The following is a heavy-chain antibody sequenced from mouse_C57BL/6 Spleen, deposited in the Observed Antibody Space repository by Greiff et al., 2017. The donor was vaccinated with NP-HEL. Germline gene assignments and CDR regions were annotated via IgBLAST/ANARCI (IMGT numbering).Heavy chain of an antibody. CDR1: GFTFSDYG. J-gene: IGHJ1*03. Sequence: EVHLVESGGGLVKPGGSLKLSCAASGFTFSDYGMHWVRQAPEKGLEWVAYISSGSSTIYYADTVKGRFTISRDNAKNTLFLQMTSLRSEDTAMYYCARNSYYGSSYWYFDVWGTGTTVTVSS. CDR2: ISSGSSTI. CDR3: ARNSYYGSSYWYFDV. D-gene: IGHD1-1*01. V-gene: IGHV5-17*01.